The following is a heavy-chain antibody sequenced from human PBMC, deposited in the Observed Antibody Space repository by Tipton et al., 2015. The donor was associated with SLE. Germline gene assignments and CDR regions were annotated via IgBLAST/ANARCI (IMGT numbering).Heavy chain of an antibody. J-gene: IGHJ4*02. D-gene: IGHD3-22*01. Sequence: TLSLTCAVYGGSFSGYYWSWIRQSPGKGLEWIGEVNHGGGTNYNPSRKSRVTISVDTSKNQFSLKLSSVTAADTAVYYCASRRNYYDSSGLFDYWGQGTLVTVSS. CDR2: VNHGGGT. V-gene: IGHV4-34*01. CDR1: GGSFSGYY. CDR3: ASRRNYYDSSGLFDY.